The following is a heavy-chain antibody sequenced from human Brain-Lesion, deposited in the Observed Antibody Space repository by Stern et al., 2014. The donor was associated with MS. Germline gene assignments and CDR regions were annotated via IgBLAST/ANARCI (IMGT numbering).Heavy chain of an antibody. J-gene: IGHJ4*02. CDR1: GFSVATAGVG. D-gene: IGHD2-15*01. V-gene: IGHV2-5*02. CDR2: LFLDDDK. CDR3: AHSRVKYCRGGTCYSSLFDY. Sequence: QITLKESGPTLVKPTQTVTLTCTLSGFSVATAGVGVGWIRQPPGKALEXLALLFLDDDKLYSPSLKNRLTIIKDTSKNQVVLTMTNVDPVDTATYYCAHSRVKYCRGGTCYSSLFDYWGQGTLVTVSS.